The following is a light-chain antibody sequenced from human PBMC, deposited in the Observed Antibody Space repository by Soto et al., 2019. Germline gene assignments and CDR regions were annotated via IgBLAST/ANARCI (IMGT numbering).Light chain of an antibody. CDR1: QSISIN. CDR3: QQTYTTRVYT. V-gene: IGKV1-39*01. CDR2: AAS. J-gene: IGKJ2*01. Sequence: DILLTQSPTSLSASVGDTVTITCRASQSISINLNWYQHRPGEAPKVLIYAASTLATGAPSRFSGSGVGTDFTLNISSLQLEDFATYYCQQTYTTRVYTFGQGTKLEFK.